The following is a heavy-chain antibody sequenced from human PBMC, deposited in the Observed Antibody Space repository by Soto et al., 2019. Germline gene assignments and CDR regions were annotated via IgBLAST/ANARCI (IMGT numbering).Heavy chain of an antibody. D-gene: IGHD1-26*01. CDR3: ARGGYYFYMDV. J-gene: IGHJ6*03. Sequence: QVQLQESGPGLVKPSETLSLTCAVSGGSISISNWWSWVRQTPGKGLEWIGQIHHSGSTNYSPSLTSRVTISVDKSMNQFSLKMNSVTAADTAVYYCARGGYYFYMDVWGKGTTVTVSS. CDR1: GGSISISNW. V-gene: IGHV4-4*02. CDR2: IHHSGST.